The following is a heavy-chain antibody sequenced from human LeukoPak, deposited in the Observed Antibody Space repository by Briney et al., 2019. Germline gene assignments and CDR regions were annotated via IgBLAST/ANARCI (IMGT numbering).Heavy chain of an antibody. V-gene: IGHV4-39*07. J-gene: IGHJ5*02. D-gene: IGHD3-10*01. CDR3: ARVLTMVRGVIHNWFDP. CDR2: IYYSGST. Sequence: SETLSLTCTVSGGSISSSSYYWGWIRQPPGKGLEWIGSIYYSGSTYYNPSLKSRVTISVDTSKSQFSLKLSSVTAADTAVYYCARVLTMVRGVIHNWFDPWGQGTLVTVSS. CDR1: GGSISSSSYY.